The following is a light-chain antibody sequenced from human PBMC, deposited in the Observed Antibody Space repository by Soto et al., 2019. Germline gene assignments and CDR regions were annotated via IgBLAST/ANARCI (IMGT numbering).Light chain of an antibody. CDR2: AAS. V-gene: IGKV1-27*01. CDR1: QAIGVY. CDR3: RKYNSAPLT. Sequence: DMQVTQSPSSLSASLGDRVTITCRANQAIGVYLAWFQQQRGKVPKLLIYAASALQSGVPSRFSGSGSGTEFTLTISSLQPEDIATYYGRKYNSAPLTFGGGTKVEI. J-gene: IGKJ4*01.